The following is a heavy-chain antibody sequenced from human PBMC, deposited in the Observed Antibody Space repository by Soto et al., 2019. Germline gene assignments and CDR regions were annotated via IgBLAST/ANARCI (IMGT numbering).Heavy chain of an antibody. CDR1: GFTFSDYY. J-gene: IGHJ4*02. D-gene: IGHD1-1*01. CDR2: ISISGSAM. Sequence: QVQLVESGGALVKPGGSLRLSCAASGFTFSDYYMTWIRQAPGKGLEWVSYISISGSAMYYADSVKGRFTISRDNAKNSLYLQMNSLRAEDTAVYYCARKARRRNDFDYWGQGTLVTVSS. V-gene: IGHV3-11*01. CDR3: ARKARRRNDFDY.